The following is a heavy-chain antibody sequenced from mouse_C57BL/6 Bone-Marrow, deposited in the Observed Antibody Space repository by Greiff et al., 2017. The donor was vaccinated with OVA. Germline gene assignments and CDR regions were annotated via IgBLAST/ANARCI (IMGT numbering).Heavy chain of an antibody. D-gene: IGHD1-3*01. CDR2: IWSGGST. Sequence: QVQLQQSGPGLVQPSQSLSITCTVSGFSLTSYGVHWVRQSPGKGLEWLGVIWSGGSTDYNDAFISRLSISKDNSKSQVFFKMNSLQADDTAIYYCARKGKWTMDYWGQGTSVTVSS. V-gene: IGHV2-2*01. J-gene: IGHJ4*01. CDR1: GFSLTSYG. CDR3: ARKGKWTMDY.